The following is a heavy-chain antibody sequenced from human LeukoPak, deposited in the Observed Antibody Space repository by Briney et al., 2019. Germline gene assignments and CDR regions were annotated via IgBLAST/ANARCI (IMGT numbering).Heavy chain of an antibody. V-gene: IGHV4-59*08. CDR3: ARENAFDV. Sequence: SETLSLTCTVSVGSISSYYWSWIRQPPGKGLEWIGNIYYSGGTNYNPSLKSRVTISVDTSKNQFSLKLSSVTAADTAVYFCARENAFDVWGQGTMVTVSS. CDR1: VGSISSYY. CDR2: IYYSGGT. J-gene: IGHJ3*01.